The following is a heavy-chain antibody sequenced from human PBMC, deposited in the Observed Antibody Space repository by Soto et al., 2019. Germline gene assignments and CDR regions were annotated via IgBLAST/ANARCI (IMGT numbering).Heavy chain of an antibody. D-gene: IGHD6-13*01. CDR2: VNHSGSP. J-gene: IGHJ4*02. CDR1: GGSSSSFY. V-gene: IGHV4-34*01. CDR3: ADQTSAGYFDS. Sequence: SETLSLTCAVYGGSSSSFYWSWISQSRGKGLEWIGEVNHSGSPIYNPSLKTRATISLDASRNQFSLTLNSLTAADTAVYYCADQTSAGYFDSWGQGTLVTVSS.